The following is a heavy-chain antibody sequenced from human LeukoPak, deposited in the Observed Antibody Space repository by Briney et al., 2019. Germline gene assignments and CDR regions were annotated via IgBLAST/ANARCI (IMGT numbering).Heavy chain of an antibody. D-gene: IGHD1-26*01. CDR3: AKDSGGSYRTHKGMDA. J-gene: IGHJ6*03. CDR1: GFTFSSYG. CDR2: IWYDGSNK. V-gene: IGHV3-33*06. Sequence: PGGSLRLSCAASGFTFSSYGMRWVRQAPGKGLEWVAVIWYDGSNKYYADSVKGRFTISRDNSKNTLYLQMNSLRAEDTAVYYCAKDSGGSYRTHKGMDAWGKGTTVTVSS.